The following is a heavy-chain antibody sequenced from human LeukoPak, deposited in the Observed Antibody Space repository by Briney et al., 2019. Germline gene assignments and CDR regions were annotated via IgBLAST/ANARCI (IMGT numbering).Heavy chain of an antibody. V-gene: IGHV3-11*04. CDR3: TRARTIGGITIPFDL. Sequence: SGGSLRLTCAASTSDFNYYYMNWIGQAPGKGLEGLTYISDNGKTIFYADSVRGRFTISRDNAKNSLFLQVNSLRVDDTGLYYCTRARTIGGITIPFDLWGRAPWSLSPQ. J-gene: IGHJ2*01. CDR2: ISDNGKTI. D-gene: IGHD3-3*01. CDR1: TSDFNYYY.